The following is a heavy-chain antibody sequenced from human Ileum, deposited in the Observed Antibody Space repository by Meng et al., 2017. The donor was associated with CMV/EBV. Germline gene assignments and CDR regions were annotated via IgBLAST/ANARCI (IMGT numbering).Heavy chain of an antibody. J-gene: IGHJ3*02. V-gene: IGHV3-21*01. D-gene: IGHD2-2*01. CDR2: ISGISGYI. Sequence: GESLKISCAASGFTFDDYAMHWVRQAPGKGLEWVSSISGISGYIYYADSMKGRFTISRDNARNSVYLEMNSLRAEDTAVYHCVRGYHCSSTSCFVDDVSFDIWGQGTVVTVSS. CDR3: VRGYHCSSTSCFVDDVSFDI. CDR1: GFTFDDYA.